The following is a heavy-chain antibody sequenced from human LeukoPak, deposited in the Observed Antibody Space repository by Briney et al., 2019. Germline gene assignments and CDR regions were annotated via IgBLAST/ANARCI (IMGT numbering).Heavy chain of an antibody. CDR1: GFTFSCYW. D-gene: IGHD6-19*01. V-gene: IGHV3-74*01. Sequence: PGGSLRLSCAASGFTFSCYWMHWVRQAPGKGLVWVSRINSDGSSTSYADSVKGRFTISRDNAKNTLYLQMNSLRAEDTAVYYCARGSSGWYYFDYWGQGTLVTVSS. J-gene: IGHJ4*02. CDR2: INSDGSST. CDR3: ARGSSGWYYFDY.